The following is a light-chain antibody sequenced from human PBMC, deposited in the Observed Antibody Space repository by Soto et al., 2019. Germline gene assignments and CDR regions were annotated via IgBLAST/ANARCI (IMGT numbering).Light chain of an antibody. Sequence: SYELTQPPSVSVAPGETARITCGGNNIGSKSVHWYQQKPGQAPVLVIYYDSDRPSGIPERFSGSNSGNTATLTISRVEAGDEADYYGQVWDNSSDHPGVFGGGTQLTVL. J-gene: IGLJ3*02. V-gene: IGLV3-21*04. CDR1: NIGSKS. CDR3: QVWDNSSDHPGV. CDR2: YDS.